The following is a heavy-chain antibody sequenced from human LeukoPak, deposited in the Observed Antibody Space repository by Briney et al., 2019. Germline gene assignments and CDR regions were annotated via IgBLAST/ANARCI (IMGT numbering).Heavy chain of an antibody. CDR1: GYSISSGYY. CDR2: INHSGST. V-gene: IGHV4-38-2*02. CDR3: ARGRITMVRGSLEY. Sequence: SETLSLTCTVSGYSISSGYYWGWMRQPPGKGLEWIGEINHSGSTNYNPSLKSRVTISVDTSKNQFSLKLSSVTAADTAVYYCARGRITMVRGSLEYWGQGTLVTVSS. D-gene: IGHD3-10*01. J-gene: IGHJ4*02.